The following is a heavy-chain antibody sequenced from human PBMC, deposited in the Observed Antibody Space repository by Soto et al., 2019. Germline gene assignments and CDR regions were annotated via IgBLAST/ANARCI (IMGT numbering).Heavy chain of an antibody. J-gene: IGHJ6*02. CDR2: INTNSGGT. Sequence: ASVKVSCKASGYTFTGYYMHWVRQAPGQGREWMGWINTNSGGTNYAQKFQGRVTMTRDTSISTAYMELSRLRSNDSSVYYCARGRAAAGTDFWGQGTTVTVSS. CDR1: GYTFTGYY. V-gene: IGHV1-2*02. D-gene: IGHD6-13*01. CDR3: ARGRAAAGTDF.